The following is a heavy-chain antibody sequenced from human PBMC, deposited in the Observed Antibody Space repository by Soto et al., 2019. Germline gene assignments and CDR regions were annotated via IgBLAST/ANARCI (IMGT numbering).Heavy chain of an antibody. CDR2: IYYSGST. D-gene: IGHD4-17*01. V-gene: IGHV4-30-4*01. CDR3: ARLKTTLRDAFDI. J-gene: IGHJ3*02. Sequence: SSEPPSPPRPVSGCSISSGDYYRRWIRQPPGKGLEWIGYIYYSGSTYYNPSLKSRVTISVDTSKNQFSLKLSSVTAADTAVYYCARLKTTLRDAFDIWGQGTMVTVSS. CDR1: GCSISSGDYY.